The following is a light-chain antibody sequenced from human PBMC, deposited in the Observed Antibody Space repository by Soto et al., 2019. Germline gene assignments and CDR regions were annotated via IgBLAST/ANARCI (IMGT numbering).Light chain of an antibody. Sequence: DIQMTQSPSSLSASVGDRVTITFRASQSIGKYLSWFQQTPGNAPKLLIYAASGLQSGVPSRFSGSGSGTDFTLTISSLQPEDFATYYCQQSYSTPPITFGQGTRLEIK. CDR2: AAS. CDR1: QSIGKY. CDR3: QQSYSTPPIT. J-gene: IGKJ5*01. V-gene: IGKV1-39*01.